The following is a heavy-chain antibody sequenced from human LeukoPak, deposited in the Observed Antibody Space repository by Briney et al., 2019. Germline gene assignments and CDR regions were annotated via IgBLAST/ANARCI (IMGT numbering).Heavy chain of an antibody. J-gene: IGHJ4*02. CDR2: IYHSGST. CDR3: ARLYSSSRFDY. Sequence: SETLSLTCAVSGGSISSGGYSWSWIRQPPGKGLEWIGYIYHSGSTYYNPSLKSRVTISVDRSKNQFSLKLSSVTAADTAVYYCARLYSSSRFDYWGQGTLVTVSS. V-gene: IGHV4-30-2*01. D-gene: IGHD6-13*01. CDR1: GGSISSGGYS.